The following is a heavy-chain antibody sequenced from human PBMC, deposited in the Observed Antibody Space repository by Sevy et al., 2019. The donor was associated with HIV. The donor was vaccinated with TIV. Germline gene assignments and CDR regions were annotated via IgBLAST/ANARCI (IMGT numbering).Heavy chain of an antibody. CDR3: ARGLSMVVPAAEKYYYYYGMDV. V-gene: IGHV3-11*01. CDR2: ISSSGSTI. D-gene: IGHD2-2*01. J-gene: IGHJ6*02. Sequence: GGSLRLSCAASGFTFSDYYMSWIRQAPGKGLEWVSYISSSGSTIYYADSVKGRFTISRDNAKNSLYLQMNSLRAEDTAVYYCARGLSMVVPAAEKYYYYYGMDVWGQGTTVTVSS. CDR1: GFTFSDYY.